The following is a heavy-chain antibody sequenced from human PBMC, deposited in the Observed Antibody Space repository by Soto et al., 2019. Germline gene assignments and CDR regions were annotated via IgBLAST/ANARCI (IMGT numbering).Heavy chain of an antibody. V-gene: IGHV5-51*01. CDR2: IYPGDSDT. D-gene: IGHD6-19*01. Sequence: GESLKISCKGSGYRFSSNWIGWVRQMPGKGLEWMGIIYPGDSDTRYSPSFQGQVTISADKSISTAYLQWSSLKASDTAMYYCARQLAYNSGWYGNYYYYGMDVWGQGTTVTVSS. CDR3: ARQLAYNSGWYGNYYYYGMDV. CDR1: GYRFSSNW. J-gene: IGHJ6*02.